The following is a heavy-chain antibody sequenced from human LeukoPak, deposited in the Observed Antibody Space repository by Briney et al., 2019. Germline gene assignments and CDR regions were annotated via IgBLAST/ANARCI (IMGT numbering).Heavy chain of an antibody. CDR3: ARQDILTGYGYFDY. J-gene: IGHJ4*02. CDR1: GGSISSSSYY. Sequence: SETLSLTCTVSGGSISSSSYYWGWIRQPPGKGLEWIGSIYYSRSTYYNPSLKSRVTISVDTSKNQFSLKLSSVTAADTAVYYCARQDILTGYGYFDYWGQGTLVTVSS. CDR2: IYYSRST. V-gene: IGHV4-39*01. D-gene: IGHD3-9*01.